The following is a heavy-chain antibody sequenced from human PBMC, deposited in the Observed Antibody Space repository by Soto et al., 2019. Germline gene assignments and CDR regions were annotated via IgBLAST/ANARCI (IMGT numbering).Heavy chain of an antibody. CDR2: IKQDGSEK. V-gene: IGHV3-7*01. D-gene: IGHD4-4*01. Sequence: EVQVVESGGGLVQPGGSLRLSCAASGFTFSSYWMSWVRQAPGKGLEWVANIKQDGSEKYYVDSVKGRFIISRDNAKNSLYPQMNSLRAEDTAVYYCVSSNSYFDYWGQGTLVTVSS. J-gene: IGHJ4*02. CDR3: VSSNSYFDY. CDR1: GFTFSSYW.